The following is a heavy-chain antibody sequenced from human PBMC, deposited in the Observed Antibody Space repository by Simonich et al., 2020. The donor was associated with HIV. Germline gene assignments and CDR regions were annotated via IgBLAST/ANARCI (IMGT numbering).Heavy chain of an antibody. CDR1: GGSFSGYS. CDR2: INNSGNI. Sequence: QVELQQWGAGLLKPSETLSLTCAVYGGSFSGYSWSWIRQSPGKGLEWIGEINNSGNINYNPSLKSRVTVSVDTSKNEFSLNLNSVTAADTAVYYCARRSGYDLDYWGQGTLVTVSS. D-gene: IGHD5-12*01. V-gene: IGHV4-34*02. CDR3: ARRSGYDLDY. J-gene: IGHJ4*02.